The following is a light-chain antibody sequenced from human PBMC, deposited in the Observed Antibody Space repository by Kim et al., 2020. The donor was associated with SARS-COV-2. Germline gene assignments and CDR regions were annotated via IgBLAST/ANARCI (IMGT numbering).Light chain of an antibody. V-gene: IGLV10-54*01. CDR2: RND. CDR3: SAWDSSLSSWV. Sequence: RQPATRTCTGNSNNVGNQGAAWLQQEEGHPPKLLSYRNDNRPSGISERFSASRSGNTASLTITGLQPEDEADYYCSAWDSSLSSWVFGGGTKLTVL. J-gene: IGLJ3*02. CDR1: SNNVGNQG.